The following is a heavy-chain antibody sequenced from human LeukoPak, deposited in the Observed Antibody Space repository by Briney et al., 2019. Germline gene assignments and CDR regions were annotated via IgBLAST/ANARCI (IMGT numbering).Heavy chain of an antibody. CDR3: ASAYYGDYSSFAY. V-gene: IGHV3-30-3*01. D-gene: IGHD4-17*01. CDR2: ISYAGSNK. J-gene: IGHJ4*02. Sequence: GGSLRLSCAASGFTFNSYAMHGVRQAPAKGLHGVAVISYAGSNKYYADSVKGRFTISRDNSKNTLYPQMNSLRAEDTPVYYCASAYYGDYSSFAYWGQGTLVTVSS. CDR1: GFTFNSYA.